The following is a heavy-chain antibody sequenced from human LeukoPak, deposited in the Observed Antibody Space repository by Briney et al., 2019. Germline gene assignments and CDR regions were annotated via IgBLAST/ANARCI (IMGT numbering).Heavy chain of an antibody. D-gene: IGHD3-22*01. CDR3: ASRGKKDSSGYYEDY. J-gene: IGHJ4*02. CDR2: IYYSGST. V-gene: IGHV4-31*03. CDR1: GGSISSGGYY. Sequence: SETLSLTCTVSGGSISSGGYYWSWIRQHPGKGLEWIGYIYYSGSTYYNPSLKSRVTISVDTSKNQFSLKLSSVTAADTAVYYCASRGKKDSSGYYEDYWGQGTLVTVSS.